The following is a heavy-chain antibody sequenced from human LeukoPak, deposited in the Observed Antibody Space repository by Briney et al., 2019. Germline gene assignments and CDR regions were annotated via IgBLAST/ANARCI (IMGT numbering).Heavy chain of an antibody. Sequence: PGGSLRLSCAASGFTFSSYSMNWVRQAPGKGLEWVSSISSSSSYIYYADSVKGRFTISRDNAKNSLYLQMNSLRAEDTAVYYWARDALYYDFWSGYYGGGAWGQGTLVTVSS. V-gene: IGHV3-21*01. CDR3: ARDALYYDFWSGYYGGGA. CDR2: ISSSSSYI. J-gene: IGHJ4*02. D-gene: IGHD3-3*01. CDR1: GFTFSSYS.